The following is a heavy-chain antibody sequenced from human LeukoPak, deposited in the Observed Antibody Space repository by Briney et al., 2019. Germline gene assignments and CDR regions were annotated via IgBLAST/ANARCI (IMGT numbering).Heavy chain of an antibody. V-gene: IGHV4-59*01. CDR1: GGSISSYY. CDR3: AREIGYCSSTSCPRWFDP. Sequence: SETLSLTCTVSGGSISSYYWSWIRQPPGKGLEWIGYIYYSGSTNYNPSLKSRVTIPVDTSKNQFSLKLSSVTAADTAVYYCAREIGYCSSTSCPRWFDPWGQGTLVTVSS. D-gene: IGHD2-2*01. J-gene: IGHJ5*02. CDR2: IYYSGST.